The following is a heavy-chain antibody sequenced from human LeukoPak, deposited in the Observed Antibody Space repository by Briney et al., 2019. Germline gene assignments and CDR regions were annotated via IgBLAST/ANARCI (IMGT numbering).Heavy chain of an antibody. CDR1: GFTSSDYY. V-gene: IGHV3-11*01. D-gene: IGHD6-6*01. CDR2: ISSSGSTI. J-gene: IGHJ6*02. CDR3: AREGGIAARPYYYYYGMDV. Sequence: PGGSLRLSCAASGFTSSDYYISWIRQAPGKELEWVSYISSSGSTIYYADSVKGRFTISRDNAKNSLYLQMNSLRAEDTAVYYCAREGGIAARPYYYYYGMDVWGQGTTVTVSS.